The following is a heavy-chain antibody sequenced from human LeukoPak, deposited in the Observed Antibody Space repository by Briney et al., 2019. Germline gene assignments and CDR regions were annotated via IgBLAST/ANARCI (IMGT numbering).Heavy chain of an antibody. V-gene: IGHV3-30*01. CDR2: ISYDGSIE. J-gene: IGHJ6*03. CDR3: ARAGAFYYYYMDV. Sequence: GGSLRLSCAASGFTFSNHAMHWVRQAPGKGLEWVAVISYDGSIEYYADSVRGRFTISRDNSKNTLYLQMNSLRAEDTAVYYCARAGAFYYYYMDVWGKGTTVTVSS. CDR1: GFTFSNHA. D-gene: IGHD1-1*01.